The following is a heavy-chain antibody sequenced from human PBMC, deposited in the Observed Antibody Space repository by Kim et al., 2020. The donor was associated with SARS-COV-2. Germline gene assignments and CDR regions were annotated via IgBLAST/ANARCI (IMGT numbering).Heavy chain of an antibody. J-gene: IGHJ4*02. CDR1: GFTFSSYS. Sequence: GGSLRLSCAASGFTFSSYSMNWVRQAPGKGLEWVSSISSSSYIYYADSVKGRFTISRDNAKNSLYLQMNSLRAEDTAVYYCARGGGIAVAANPEDYWGQGTLVTVSS. V-gene: IGHV3-21*01. CDR2: ISSSSYI. D-gene: IGHD6-19*01. CDR3: ARGGGIAVAANPEDY.